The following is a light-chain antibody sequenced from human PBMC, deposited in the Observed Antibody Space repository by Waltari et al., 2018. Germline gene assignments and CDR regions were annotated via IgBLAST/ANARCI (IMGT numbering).Light chain of an antibody. CDR2: VDSDGSH. CDR1: GEYSAYA. Sequence: LVLTQSPSASASLGASVTLTCSLPGEYSAYAIAWHQPLPLKGPRFLMTVDSDGSHKKGDGISDRFSGSSSDLDRYLIISRLQADDEADYFCQTWGTGFQVSGSGTKLTVL. V-gene: IGLV4-69*01. J-gene: IGLJ3*02. CDR3: QTWGTGFQV.